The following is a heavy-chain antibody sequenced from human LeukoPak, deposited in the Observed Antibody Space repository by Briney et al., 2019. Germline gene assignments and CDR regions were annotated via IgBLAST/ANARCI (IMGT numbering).Heavy chain of an antibody. Sequence: RPSETLSLTRVVSGDAISSGNYWGWIRQPPEKGLEWIGNIHHSGYTNYNPSLKSRVTISVDTSKNQFSLKMKSVTAADTAVYYCARMGSDYWGQGTLVTVSS. V-gene: IGHV4-38-2*01. J-gene: IGHJ4*02. CDR2: IHHSGYT. D-gene: IGHD3-16*01. CDR1: GDAISSGNY. CDR3: ARMGSDY.